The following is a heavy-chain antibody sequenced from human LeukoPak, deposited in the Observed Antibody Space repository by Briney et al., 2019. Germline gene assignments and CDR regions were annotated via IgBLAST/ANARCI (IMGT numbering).Heavy chain of an antibody. CDR3: ARLVMTTVTTRDYYYMDV. CDR2: INHSGST. Sequence: SETLSLTCAVYGGPFSGYYWSWIRQPPGKGLEWIGEINHSGSTNYNPSLKSRVTISVDTSKNQVSLKLSSVTAADTAVYYCARLVMTTVTTRDYYYMDVWGKGTTVTVSS. J-gene: IGHJ6*03. D-gene: IGHD4-17*01. CDR1: GGPFSGYY. V-gene: IGHV4-34*01.